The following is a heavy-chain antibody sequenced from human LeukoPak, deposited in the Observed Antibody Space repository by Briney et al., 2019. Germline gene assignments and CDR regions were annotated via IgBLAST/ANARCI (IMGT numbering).Heavy chain of an antibody. D-gene: IGHD6-13*01. J-gene: IGHJ5*02. Sequence: ASVKVSCKASGYTFTGYYMHWVRQAPGQGLEWMGWINPNSGGTNYAQKFQGRVTMTRDTSISTAYMELSRLRSDDTAVYYCARDIAAAGIFGSAWFDPWGQGTLVTVSS. V-gene: IGHV1-2*02. CDR2: INPNSGGT. CDR3: ARDIAAAGIFGSAWFDP. CDR1: GYTFTGYY.